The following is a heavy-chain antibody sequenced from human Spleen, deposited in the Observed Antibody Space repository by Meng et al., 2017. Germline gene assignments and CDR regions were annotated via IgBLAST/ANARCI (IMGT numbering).Heavy chain of an antibody. CDR1: GYTLSSDG. CDR3: ATRGNPYLNC. Sequence: ASVKVSCKASGYTLSSDGFSWVRQAPGQGLEWLGWINTYNGKTDYAQKFQGRITMTTDTFTNTAYMELRSLRSDDTAVYYCATRGNPYLNCWGQGTLVTVSS. J-gene: IGHJ4*02. V-gene: IGHV1-18*01. CDR2: INTYNGKT.